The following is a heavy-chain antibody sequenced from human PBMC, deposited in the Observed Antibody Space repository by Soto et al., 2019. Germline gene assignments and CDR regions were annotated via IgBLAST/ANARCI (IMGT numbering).Heavy chain of an antibody. CDR3: ARSGSGTEYYGLDV. Sequence: SETLSLTCTVSGGSISSYYWSWIRQPPGKGLEWIGYIYYSGSTNYNPSLKSRFTISRDNAKNSLYLQMNSLRAEDTAVYYCARSGSGTEYYGLDVWRHGTTVTVSS. CDR2: IYYSGST. D-gene: IGHD6-13*01. CDR1: GGSISSYY. V-gene: IGHV4-59*12. J-gene: IGHJ6*02.